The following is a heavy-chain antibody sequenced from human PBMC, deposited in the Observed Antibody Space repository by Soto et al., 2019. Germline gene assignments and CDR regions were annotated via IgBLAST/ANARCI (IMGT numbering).Heavy chain of an antibody. CDR3: ARGGCSRGPCYSGG. CDR2: INSDGSST. CDR1: GFTFSNYW. V-gene: IGHV3-74*01. J-gene: IGHJ4*02. D-gene: IGHD2-15*01. Sequence: EVQLVESGGGLVQPGGSLRLSCAASGFTFSNYWMHWVRQAPGKGLVWVSRINSDGSSTSYADSVKGRFTISRDNAKNTLYLQMNSLRAEDTAVYYCARGGCSRGPCYSGGWGQGTLVTVSS.